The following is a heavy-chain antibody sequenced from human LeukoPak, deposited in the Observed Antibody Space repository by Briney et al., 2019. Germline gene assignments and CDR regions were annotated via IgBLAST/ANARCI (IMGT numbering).Heavy chain of an antibody. J-gene: IGHJ3*02. V-gene: IGHV3-7*01. Sequence: GGSLRLSCAASEFTFSNNWMSWVRQAPGKGPEWVASIKEDGSIKYYVDSVKGRFTISRDNAKNSLYLQMSSLRAEDMAVYYCASFGILVSWGAFDIWGQGTMVTVSS. D-gene: IGHD5/OR15-5a*01. CDR2: IKEDGSIK. CDR3: ASFGILVSWGAFDI. CDR1: EFTFSNNW.